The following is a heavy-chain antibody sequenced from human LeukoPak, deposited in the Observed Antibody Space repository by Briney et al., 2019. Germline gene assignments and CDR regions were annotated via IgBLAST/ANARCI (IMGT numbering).Heavy chain of an antibody. V-gene: IGHV3-30*18. CDR1: GFTFSSYG. D-gene: IGHD4-17*01. CDR3: AKEPYGDHDFDY. Sequence: PGRSLRLSCAASGFTFSSYGMHWVRQAPGKGLEWVAVISYDGSNKYYADSVKGRFTISRDNSKNTLYLQMNSLRAEDTAVYYCAKEPYGDHDFDYWGQGTLVTVSS. J-gene: IGHJ4*02. CDR2: ISYDGSNK.